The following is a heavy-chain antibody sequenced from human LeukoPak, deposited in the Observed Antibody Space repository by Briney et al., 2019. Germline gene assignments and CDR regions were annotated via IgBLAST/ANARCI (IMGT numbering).Heavy chain of an antibody. CDR3: ARQISLYYDSSLSGYAFDI. J-gene: IGHJ3*02. Sequence: GASVKVSCKASGYTFTNYDINWVRQATGQGLEWMGWMNPNSGNTGYAQKFQGRVTMTRNTSISTAYMELSSLRSEDTAVYYCARQISLYYDSSLSGYAFDIWGQGTMVTVSS. CDR2: MNPNSGNT. D-gene: IGHD3-22*01. V-gene: IGHV1-8*01. CDR1: GYTFTNYD.